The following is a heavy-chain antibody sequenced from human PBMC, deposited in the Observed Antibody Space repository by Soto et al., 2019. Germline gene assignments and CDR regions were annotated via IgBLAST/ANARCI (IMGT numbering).Heavy chain of an antibody. Sequence: LFITYPFSYYSIPNGCYYWSWIRQHPGKGLEWIGYIYYSGSTYYNPSLKGRVTISVDTSKNQFSLKLSSVTAADTAVYYCARGVIHWGQGTLVTVS. D-gene: IGHD2-21*01. J-gene: IGHJ4*02. CDR3: ARGVIH. V-gene: IGHV4-31*03. CDR2: IYYSGST. CDR1: YYSIPNGCYY.